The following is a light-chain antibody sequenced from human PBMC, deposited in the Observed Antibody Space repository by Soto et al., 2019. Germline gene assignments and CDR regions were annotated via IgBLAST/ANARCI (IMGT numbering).Light chain of an antibody. J-gene: IGKJ4*01. CDR1: QSVGNN. CDR2: ATS. CDR3: QQYGDWPLT. V-gene: IGKV3-15*01. Sequence: EIVVTQSPATLSVSPGERATLSCRASQSVGNNFAWYQQKPCQAPRLLIFATSTRATGVPARFSGSGSGTDFTLTISSLQSEDFAVSYCQQYGDWPLTFGGGAKVEIE.